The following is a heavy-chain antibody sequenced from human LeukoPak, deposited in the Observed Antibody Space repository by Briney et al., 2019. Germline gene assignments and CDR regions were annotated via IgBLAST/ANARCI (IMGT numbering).Heavy chain of an antibody. J-gene: IGHJ6*03. CDR1: GYSFTSYS. CDR2: IYPVDSDT. V-gene: IGHV5-51*01. Sequence: GESLKFSCQGSGYSFTSYSIGWVRQLPGKGLEWLGIIYPVDSDTRYRPSFQGQVTISADKSISTAYLQWSSLKASDTAMYYCARTPTPFYYMDVWGKGTTVTVSS. D-gene: IGHD4-17*01. CDR3: ARTPTPFYYMDV.